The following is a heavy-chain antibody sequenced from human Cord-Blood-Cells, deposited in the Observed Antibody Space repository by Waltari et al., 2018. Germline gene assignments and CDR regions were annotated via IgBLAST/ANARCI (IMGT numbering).Heavy chain of an antibody. J-gene: IGHJ3*02. CDR2: INHSGST. CDR1: GGSFSGYY. CDR3: ARFRSGWYAFDI. V-gene: IGHV4-34*01. Sequence: QVQLQQWGAGLLKPSETLSLTCAVYGGSFSGYYWSWIRQPPGKGLEWIGEINHSGSTNYNPSLKSRVTISVDTSKNQFSLKLSSVTAADTAVYYCARFRSGWYAFDIWGQGTMVTVSS. D-gene: IGHD6-19*01.